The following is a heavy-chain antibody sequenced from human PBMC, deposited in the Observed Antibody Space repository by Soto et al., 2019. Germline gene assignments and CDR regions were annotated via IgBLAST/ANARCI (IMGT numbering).Heavy chain of an antibody. J-gene: IGHJ6*03. V-gene: IGHV3-23*01. Sequence: EVQLLESGGGLVQPGGSLRLSCAASGFTFSSYAMSWVRQAPGKGLEWVSAISGSGGSTYYADSVKGRFTISRDNSKNTLYLQMNSLRAEDTAVYYCAKAQTYYDSHYYYMDVWGKGTTVTVSS. D-gene: IGHD5-12*01. CDR3: AKAQTYYDSHYYYMDV. CDR2: ISGSGGST. CDR1: GFTFSSYA.